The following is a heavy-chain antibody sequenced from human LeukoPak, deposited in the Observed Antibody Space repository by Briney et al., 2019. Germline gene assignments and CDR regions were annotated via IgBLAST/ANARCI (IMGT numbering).Heavy chain of an antibody. CDR3: ARGGSATRNWFDP. D-gene: IGHD2-15*01. Sequence: GASVTVSCKASGYTFTGYYMHWVRQAPGQGLEWMGWINPNSGGTNYAQKFQGRATMTRDTSISTAYMELSRLRSDDTAVYYCARGGSATRNWFDPWGQGTLVTVSS. CDR1: GYTFTGYY. V-gene: IGHV1-2*02. J-gene: IGHJ5*02. CDR2: INPNSGGT.